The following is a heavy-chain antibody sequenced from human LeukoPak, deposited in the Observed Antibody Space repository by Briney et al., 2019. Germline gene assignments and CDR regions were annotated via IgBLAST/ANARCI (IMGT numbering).Heavy chain of an antibody. J-gene: IGHJ4*02. CDR2: IFHSGST. CDR3: ARGDVYSSASDY. CDR1: GYSISSGYY. Sequence: SETLSLTCAVSGYSISSGYYWVWIRQPPGKGLEWIATIFHSGSTYFNPSLQSRVTISLDTSKNQSSLKLSSVTAADTALYYCARGDVYSSASDYWGQGTLVTVSS. D-gene: IGHD6-19*01. V-gene: IGHV4-38-2*01.